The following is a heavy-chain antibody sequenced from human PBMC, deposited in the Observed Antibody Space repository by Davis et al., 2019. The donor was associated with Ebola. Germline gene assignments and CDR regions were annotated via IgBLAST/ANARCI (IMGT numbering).Heavy chain of an antibody. Sequence: ASVKVSCKAFRYTFTNYYVHWVRQAPGQGLEWMGVINPSAGYTNYAQKFQGRVTITRDTSTSTVYMEVRRLRSDDTAVYYCARDGPDYYGLDVWGQGTAVTVSS. CDR1: RYTFTNYY. J-gene: IGHJ6*02. V-gene: IGHV1-46*01. CDR2: INPSAGYT. CDR3: ARDGPDYYGLDV.